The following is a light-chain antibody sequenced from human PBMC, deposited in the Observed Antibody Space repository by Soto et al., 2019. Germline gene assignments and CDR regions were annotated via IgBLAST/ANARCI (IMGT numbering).Light chain of an antibody. CDR2: GAS. CDR3: QQYGSSPHT. V-gene: IGKV3-20*01. Sequence: EIVLTQSPGTLSLSPGERATLSCRASQSVSSSYLAWYQHKPGQAPRLLIYGASSRATGIPDRFSGSGSGTDFTLTISRLETEDFAVYYCQQYGSSPHTFGKGTKLEIK. J-gene: IGKJ2*01. CDR1: QSVSSSY.